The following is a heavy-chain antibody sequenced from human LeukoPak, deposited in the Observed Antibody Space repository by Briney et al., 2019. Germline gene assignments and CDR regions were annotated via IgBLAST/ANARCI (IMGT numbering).Heavy chain of an antibody. CDR1: GGSFSGYY. CDR3: ARAGLGYCSSTSCYRSYYYYYGMDV. CDR2: INHSGST. Sequence: PSETLSLTCAVYGGSFSGYYWSWIRQPPGKGLEWIGEINHSGSTNYNPSLKSRVTISVDTSKNQFSLKLSSVTAADTAVYYCARAGLGYCSSTSCYRSYYYYYGMDVWGQGTTVTVSS. D-gene: IGHD2-2*01. J-gene: IGHJ6*02. V-gene: IGHV4-34*01.